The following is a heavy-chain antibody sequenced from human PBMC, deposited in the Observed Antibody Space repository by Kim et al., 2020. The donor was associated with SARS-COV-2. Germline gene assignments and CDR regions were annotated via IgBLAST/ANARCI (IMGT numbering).Heavy chain of an antibody. J-gene: IGHJ4*02. CDR1: GGSFSGYY. V-gene: IGHV4-34*01. CDR3: ARGWDSSGWYEDY. CDR2: INHSGST. Sequence: SETLSLTCAVYGGSFSGYYWSWIRQPPGKGLEWIGEINHSGSTNYNPSLKSRVTISVDTSKNQFSLKLSSVTAADTAVYYCARGWDSSGWYEDYWGQGTLVTVSS. D-gene: IGHD6-19*01.